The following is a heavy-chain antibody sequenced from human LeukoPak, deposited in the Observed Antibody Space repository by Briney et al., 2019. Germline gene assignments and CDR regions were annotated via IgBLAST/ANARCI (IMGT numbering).Heavy chain of an antibody. V-gene: IGHV3-7*01. D-gene: IGHD1-26*01. CDR3: AKDHTQEWELVDY. Sequence: GGSLRLSCAASGFTFSSYWMSWVRQAPGKGLEWVANIKQDGSEKYYVDSVKGRFTISRDNAKKSLYLQMNSLRAEDTAVYYCAKDHTQEWELVDYWGQGTLVTVSS. CDR2: IKQDGSEK. CDR1: GFTFSSYW. J-gene: IGHJ4*02.